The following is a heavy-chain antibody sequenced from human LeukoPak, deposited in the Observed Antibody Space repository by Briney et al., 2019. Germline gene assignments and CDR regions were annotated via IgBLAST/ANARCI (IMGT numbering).Heavy chain of an antibody. D-gene: IGHD6-19*01. Sequence: PSETLSLTCTVSGGSISSYYWSWIRQPAGKGLEWIGRIYTSGSTNYNPSLKSRVTLSVDTSKNQFSLKLSSVTAADTAVYYCASTIAVAGTVYFDYWGQGTLVTVSS. V-gene: IGHV4-4*07. CDR1: GGSISSYY. J-gene: IGHJ4*02. CDR3: ASTIAVAGTVYFDY. CDR2: IYTSGST.